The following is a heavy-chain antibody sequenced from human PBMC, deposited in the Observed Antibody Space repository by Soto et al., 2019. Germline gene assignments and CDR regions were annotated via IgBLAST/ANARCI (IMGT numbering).Heavy chain of an antibody. CDR1: GFTFSSYG. D-gene: IGHD2-2*01. V-gene: IGHV3-33*01. CDR3: ARDSVVVVPGGDYYYYYGMDV. Sequence: QVQLVESGGGVVQPGRSLRLSCAASGFTFSSYGMHWVRQAPGKGLEWVAVIWYDGSNKYYADSVKGRFTISRDNSKNPLYLQMNSLRAEDTAVYYCARDSVVVVPGGDYYYYYGMDVWGQGTTVTVSS. CDR2: IWYDGSNK. J-gene: IGHJ6*02.